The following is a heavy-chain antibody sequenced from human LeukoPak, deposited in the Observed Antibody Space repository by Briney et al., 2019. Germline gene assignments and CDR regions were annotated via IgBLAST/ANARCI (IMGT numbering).Heavy chain of an antibody. D-gene: IGHD3-22*01. J-gene: IGHJ4*02. CDR2: INPSGGST. Sequence: ASVKVSCKASGYTFTSYYMHWVRQAPGQGLEWMGIINPSGGSTSYAQKFQGRVTMTRDTSTSTVYMELSSLRSEDTAVYYCARDEAPYDSSGYCPWEVGDYWGQGTLVTVSS. CDR1: GYTFTSYY. CDR3: ARDEAPYDSSGYCPWEVGDY. V-gene: IGHV1-46*01.